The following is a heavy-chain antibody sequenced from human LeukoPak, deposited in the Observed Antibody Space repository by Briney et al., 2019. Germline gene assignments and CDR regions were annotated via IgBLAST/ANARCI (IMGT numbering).Heavy chain of an antibody. CDR3: ARAGEMATITFDY. J-gene: IGHJ4*02. Sequence: SETLSLTRTVSGGSISSSNYYWGWIRQPPGKGLEWIGYIYYSGSTNYNPSLKSRVTISVDTSKNQFSLKLSSVTAADTAVYYCARAGEMATITFDYWGQGTLVTVSS. CDR2: IYYSGST. V-gene: IGHV4-61*05. CDR1: GGSISSSNYY. D-gene: IGHD5-24*01.